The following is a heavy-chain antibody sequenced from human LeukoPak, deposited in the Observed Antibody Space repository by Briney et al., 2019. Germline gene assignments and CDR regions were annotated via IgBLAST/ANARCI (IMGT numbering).Heavy chain of an antibody. J-gene: IGHJ3*02. Sequence: SETLSLTCAVYGGSFSGYYWSWIRQPPGKGLEWIGEINHSGSTNYNPSLKSRVTISVDTSKNQFSLKLSSVTAADTAVYYCARGSTMVTAFDIWGQWTMVTVSS. CDR3: ARGSTMVTAFDI. V-gene: IGHV4-34*01. CDR2: INHSGST. D-gene: IGHD3-10*01. CDR1: GGSFSGYY.